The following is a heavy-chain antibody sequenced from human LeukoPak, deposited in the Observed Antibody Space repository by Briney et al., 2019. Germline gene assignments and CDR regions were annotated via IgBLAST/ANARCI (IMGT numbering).Heavy chain of an antibody. CDR2: IYYSGST. Sequence: SETLSLTCTVSGGSISSSSYYWGWIRQPPGKGLEWIGSIYYSGSTYYNPSLKSRVTISVDTSKNQFSLKLSSVTAADTAVYYCARAEKATYYYDTSGYGLHWGQGTLVTVSS. CDR3: ARAEKATYYYDTSGYGLH. CDR1: GGSISSSSYY. V-gene: IGHV4-39*07. D-gene: IGHD3-22*01. J-gene: IGHJ1*01.